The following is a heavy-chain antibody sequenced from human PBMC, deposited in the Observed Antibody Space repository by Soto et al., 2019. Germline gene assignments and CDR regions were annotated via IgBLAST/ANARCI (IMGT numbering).Heavy chain of an antibody. J-gene: IGHJ6*02. CDR1: GFAFSTCG. Sequence: GGSLRLSCAATGFAFSTCGMHWVRQAPGKGLEWVAVISFDGLNKYYADSVKGRFTISRDNSNATLYLQMNTVRAEDTAVYYCAQDRSGSFPFYYGMDVWGQGTTVTVSS. D-gene: IGHD1-26*01. CDR3: AQDRSGSFPFYYGMDV. V-gene: IGHV3-30*18. CDR2: ISFDGLNK.